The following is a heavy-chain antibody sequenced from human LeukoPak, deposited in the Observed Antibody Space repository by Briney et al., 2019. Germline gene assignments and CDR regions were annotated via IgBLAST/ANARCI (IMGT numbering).Heavy chain of an antibody. CDR2: ISSSSSYI. Sequence: PGGSLRLSCAASGFTFSSYSMNWVREAPGKGLEWVSSISSSSSYIYYADSEKGRFTISRDNAKNSLYLQMNSLRAEDTAVYYCARDLYLGIAPYWGQGTLVTVSS. CDR3: ARDLYLGIAPY. V-gene: IGHV3-21*01. D-gene: IGHD6-13*01. CDR1: GFTFSSYS. J-gene: IGHJ4*02.